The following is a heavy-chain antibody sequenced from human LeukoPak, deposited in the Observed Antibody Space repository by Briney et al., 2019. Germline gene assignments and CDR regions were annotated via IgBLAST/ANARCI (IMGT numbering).Heavy chain of an antibody. CDR3: ARYGSGSRDFDY. CDR2: ISYDGSNK. Sequence: PGGSLRLSCAASGFTFSSYAMHWVRQAPGKGLEWVAVISYDGSNKYYADSVKGRFTISRDNSKNTLYLQMNSLRAEDTAVYYCARYGSGSRDFDYWGQGTLVTVSS. D-gene: IGHD3-10*01. J-gene: IGHJ4*02. V-gene: IGHV3-30-3*01. CDR1: GFTFSSYA.